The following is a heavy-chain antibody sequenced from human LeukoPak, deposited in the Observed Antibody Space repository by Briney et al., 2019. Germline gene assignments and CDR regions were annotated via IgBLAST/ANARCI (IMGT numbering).Heavy chain of an antibody. J-gene: IGHJ4*02. V-gene: IGHV1-2*02. CDR1: GFTFTAYY. CDR3: ARVEDFWSGQYYFDY. D-gene: IGHD3-3*01. Sequence: GASVKVSCKPSGFTFTAYYIHWVRQAPGQGLEWMGWINPNSGGTNYAQKFQGRVTMTRDTSISTAYMELSRLRSDDTAVYYCARVEDFWSGQYYFDYWGQGTLVTVSS. CDR2: INPNSGGT.